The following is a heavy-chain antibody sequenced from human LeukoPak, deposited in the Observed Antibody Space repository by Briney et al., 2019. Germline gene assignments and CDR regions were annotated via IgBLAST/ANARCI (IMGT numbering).Heavy chain of an antibody. D-gene: IGHD1-1*01. CDR3: ATAFNWNDVFRGNY. J-gene: IGHJ4*02. CDR2: ISTSGSSI. V-gene: IGHV3-48*04. Sequence: GGSLRLSCAASGFTFSNYWMNWVRQAPGKGLEWLSHISTSGSSIHYADSVKGRFTISRDNAKNSLYLQMNTLRAEDTAVYYCATAFNWNDVFRGNYWGQGILVTVSS. CDR1: GFTFSNYW.